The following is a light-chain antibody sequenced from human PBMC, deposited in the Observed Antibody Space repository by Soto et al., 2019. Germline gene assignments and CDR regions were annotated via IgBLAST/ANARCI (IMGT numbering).Light chain of an antibody. V-gene: IGLV2-14*01. Sequence: QSALTQPASVSGSPGQSITISCTGTSSDIGDYKYVSWYQQHPGKAPKLLIYEVTYRPSGVANRFSGSKSGNTASLAISGLQADDEADYYCSSYSSPSTPVVFGGGTKLTVL. CDR1: SSDIGDYKY. CDR2: EVT. J-gene: IGLJ2*01. CDR3: SSYSSPSTPVV.